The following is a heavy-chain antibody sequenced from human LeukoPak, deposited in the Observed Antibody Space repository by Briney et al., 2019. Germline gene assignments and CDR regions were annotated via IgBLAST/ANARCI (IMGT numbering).Heavy chain of an antibody. D-gene: IGHD4-11*01. Sequence: SETLSLTCTVSGGSISSYYWSWIRQPPGKGLEWFGYIYYSGSTNYNPSLKSRVTISVDTSKNQFSLKLSSVTAADTAVYYCARFTVDYYGMDVWGQGTTVTVSS. J-gene: IGHJ6*02. CDR1: GGSISSYY. CDR2: IYYSGST. V-gene: IGHV4-59*01. CDR3: ARFTVDYYGMDV.